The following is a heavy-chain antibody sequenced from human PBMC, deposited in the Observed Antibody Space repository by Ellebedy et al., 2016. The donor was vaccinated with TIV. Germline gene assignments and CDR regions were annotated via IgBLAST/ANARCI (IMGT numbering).Heavy chain of an antibody. CDR2: ISGSGGNT. D-gene: IGHD2-2*01. V-gene: IGHV3-23*01. J-gene: IGHJ6*02. CDR3: AKNQGPCSSTRCYYYYGMDV. CDR1: GFTFSNYA. Sequence: LSLTCAASGFTFSNYAFNWVRQAPGKGLEWVSAISGSGGNTYSADSVRGRFTLSRDNSKNTVYLQMNSLRFEDTALYFCAKNQGPCSSTRCYYYYGMDVWGQGTTVTVSS.